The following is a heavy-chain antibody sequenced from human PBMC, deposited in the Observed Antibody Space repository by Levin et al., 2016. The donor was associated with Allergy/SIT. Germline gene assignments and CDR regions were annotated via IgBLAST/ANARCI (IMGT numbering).Heavy chain of an antibody. D-gene: IGHD1-26*01. Sequence: VRQAPGKGLEWVAVISYDGSNKYYADSVKGRFTISRDNSKNTLYLQMNSLRAEDTAVYYCAKSALGAGYFDYWGQGTLVTVSS. J-gene: IGHJ4*02. V-gene: IGHV3-30*18. CDR2: ISYDGSNK. CDR3: AKSALGAGYFDY.